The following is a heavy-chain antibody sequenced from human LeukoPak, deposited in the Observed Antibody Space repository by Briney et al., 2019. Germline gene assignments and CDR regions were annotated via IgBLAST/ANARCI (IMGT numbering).Heavy chain of an antibody. CDR2: INHSGST. J-gene: IGHJ4*02. V-gene: IGHV4-34*01. Sequence: SSETLSLTCAVYGGSFSGYYWSWIRQPPGKGLEWIGEINHSGSTNYNPSLKSRVTISVDTSKNQFSLKLSSVTAADTAVYYCAKVRGYDYSNTLFDYWGQGTLVTVSS. CDR1: GGSFSGYY. CDR3: AKVRGYDYSNTLFDY. D-gene: IGHD5-12*01.